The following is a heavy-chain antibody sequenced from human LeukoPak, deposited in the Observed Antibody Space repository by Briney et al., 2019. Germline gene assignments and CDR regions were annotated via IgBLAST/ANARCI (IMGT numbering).Heavy chain of an antibody. CDR1: GGSISNSSYY. CDR2: INHSGST. D-gene: IGHD6-13*01. CDR3: ARWRQLVRAFDI. V-gene: IGHV4-39*07. J-gene: IGHJ3*02. Sequence: SETLSLTCTASGGSISNSSYYWSWIRQPPGKGLEWIGEINHSGSTNYNPSLKSRVTISVDTSKNQFSLKLSSVTAADTAVYYCARWRQLVRAFDIWGQGTMVTVSS.